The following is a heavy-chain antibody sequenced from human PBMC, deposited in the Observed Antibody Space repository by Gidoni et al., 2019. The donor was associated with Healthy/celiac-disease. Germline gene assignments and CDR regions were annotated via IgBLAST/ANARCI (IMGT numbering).Heavy chain of an antibody. D-gene: IGHD3-16*01. Sequence: QVQLQESGPGLVKPSETLSLTCTVSGGSISSYYWSGIRQPPGKGLEWIGYIYYSGSTNYNPSLKSRVTISVDTSKNQFSLKLSSVTAADTAVYYCARSIGGDAFDIWGQGTMVTVSS. CDR3: ARSIGGDAFDI. V-gene: IGHV4-59*01. CDR2: IYYSGST. J-gene: IGHJ3*02. CDR1: GGSISSYY.